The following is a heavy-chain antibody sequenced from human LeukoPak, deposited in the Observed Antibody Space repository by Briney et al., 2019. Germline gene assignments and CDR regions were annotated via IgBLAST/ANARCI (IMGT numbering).Heavy chain of an antibody. Sequence: GGSLRLSCAASGFTFSSYAMSWVRQAPGKGLEWVSAISGSGGSTYYADSVKGRFTISRDNSKNTLYLQMNSLRAEDTAVYYCAKDPRRIVGAGDAFDIWGQGTMVTVS. CDR3: AKDPRRIVGAGDAFDI. D-gene: IGHD1-26*01. V-gene: IGHV3-23*01. CDR1: GFTFSSYA. J-gene: IGHJ3*02. CDR2: ISGSGGST.